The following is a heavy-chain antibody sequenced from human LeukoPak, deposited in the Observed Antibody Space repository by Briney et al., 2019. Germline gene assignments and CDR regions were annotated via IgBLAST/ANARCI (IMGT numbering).Heavy chain of an antibody. D-gene: IGHD3-22*01. CDR2: INHSGST. CDR3: ARGKIADDSSGYYSDY. CDR1: GGSFSGYY. V-gene: IGHV4-34*01. J-gene: IGHJ4*02. Sequence: SETLSHTCAVYGGSFSGYYWSWIRQPPGKGLEWIGEINHSGSTNYNPSLKSRVTISVDTSKNQFSLKLSSVTAADTAVYYCARGKIADDSSGYYSDYWGQGTLVTVSS.